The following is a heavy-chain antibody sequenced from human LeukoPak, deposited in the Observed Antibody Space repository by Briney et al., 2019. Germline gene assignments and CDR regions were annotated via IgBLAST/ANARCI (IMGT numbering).Heavy chain of an antibody. CDR1: GYTFTGYY. V-gene: IGHV1-18*04. J-gene: IGHJ6*02. D-gene: IGHD3-3*01. CDR3: ASANYDFWSGSPDYYGMDV. CDR2: ISAYNGNT. Sequence: ASAKVSCKASGYTFTGYYMHWVRQAPGQGLEWMGWISAYNGNTNYAQKLQGRVTMTTDTSTSTAYMELRSLRSDDTAVYYCASANYDFWSGSPDYYGMDVWGQGTTVTVSS.